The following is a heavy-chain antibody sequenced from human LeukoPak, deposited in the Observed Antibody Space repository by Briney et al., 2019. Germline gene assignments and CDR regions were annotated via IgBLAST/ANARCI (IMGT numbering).Heavy chain of an antibody. J-gene: IGHJ4*02. CDR2: INHSGST. CDR3: ASITFGGVIDRGY. Sequence: SETLSLTCTVSGGSISSSSYYWGWIRQPPGKGLEWIGEINHSGSTKYNPYLKSQVTISVDTAKNQFSLKLSSVTAADTAVYYCASITFGGVIDRGYWGQGTLVTVSS. CDR1: GGSISSSSYY. V-gene: IGHV4-39*07. D-gene: IGHD3-16*02.